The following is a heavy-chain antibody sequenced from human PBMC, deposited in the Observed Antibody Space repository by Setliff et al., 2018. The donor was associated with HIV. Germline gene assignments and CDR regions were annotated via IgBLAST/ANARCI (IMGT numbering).Heavy chain of an antibody. V-gene: IGHV4-4*02. CDR1: GGSISSDNW. J-gene: IGHJ6*02. CDR2: IYHSEYT. D-gene: IGHD2-2*01. Sequence: GTLSLTCAVSGGSISSDNWWTWVRQPPGKGLEWIGEIYHSEYTNYNASLKSRVSMSVDKSKNQFSLKLTSVTAADTAVYYCARGHCSGTNCYGVDYYGMDVWGQGTTVTVSS. CDR3: ARGHCSGTNCYGVDYYGMDV.